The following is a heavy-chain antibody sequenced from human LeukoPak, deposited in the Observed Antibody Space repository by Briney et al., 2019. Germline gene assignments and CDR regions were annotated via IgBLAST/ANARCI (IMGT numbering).Heavy chain of an antibody. V-gene: IGHV1-18*01. CDR1: GYTFTSYG. Sequence: ASVKVSCKASGYTFTSYGISWVRQAPGQGLEWMGWISAYNGNTNYAQKLQGRVTMTTDTSTSTAYMGLRSLRSDDTAVYYCARAQGSSGWYYYYYMDVWGKGTTVTVSS. D-gene: IGHD6-19*01. CDR2: ISAYNGNT. J-gene: IGHJ6*03. CDR3: ARAQGSSGWYYYYYMDV.